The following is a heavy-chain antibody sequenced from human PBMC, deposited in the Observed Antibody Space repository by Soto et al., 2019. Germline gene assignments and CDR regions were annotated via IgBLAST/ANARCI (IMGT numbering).Heavy chain of an antibody. CDR2: LYTGGTA. Sequence: EVQLVETGGGLIQPGGSLRLSCAASGFTVSSNHMSWVRQAPGNGLDWVSVLYTGGTAYHANSVKGRFPITRDNYQNTPYHQMDAPTAEETAFKYCARAGGSRNAGGGFDYWGQGTLVTVSS. CDR1: GFTVSSNH. D-gene: IGHD1-1*01. J-gene: IGHJ4*02. CDR3: ARAGGSRNAGGGFDY. V-gene: IGHV3-53*02.